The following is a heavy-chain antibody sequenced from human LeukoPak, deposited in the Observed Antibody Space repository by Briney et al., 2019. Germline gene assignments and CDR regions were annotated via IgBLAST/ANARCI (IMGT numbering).Heavy chain of an antibody. Sequence: SETLSLTCTVSGGSMSSYYWSWIRQPPGKGLEWIGYIFYSGSTNYNPSLKSRVTISVDTSKNQFSLKLTSVTAADTAVYYCARGGWDYYDSSGYNYLDYWGQGTLVTVSS. D-gene: IGHD3-22*01. V-gene: IGHV4-59*01. CDR2: IFYSGST. J-gene: IGHJ4*02. CDR3: ARGGWDYYDSSGYNYLDY. CDR1: GGSMSSYY.